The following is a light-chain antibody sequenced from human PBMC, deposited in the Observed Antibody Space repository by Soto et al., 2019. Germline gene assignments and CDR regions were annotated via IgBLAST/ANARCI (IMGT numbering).Light chain of an antibody. Sequence: QLVLTQPPSASGTPGQRVTISCSGSSSNIGSNTVNWYQHLPGTAPKVLIYSNDQRPSGVPDRLSGSKSGTSASLAISGLQSEDEAEYFSAAWDDRLNGWVFGGGTKLTVL. CDR2: SND. J-gene: IGLJ3*02. CDR1: SSNIGSNT. CDR3: AAWDDRLNGWV. V-gene: IGLV1-44*01.